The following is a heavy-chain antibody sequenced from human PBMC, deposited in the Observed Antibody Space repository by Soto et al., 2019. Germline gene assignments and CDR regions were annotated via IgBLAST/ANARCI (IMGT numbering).Heavy chain of an antibody. Sequence: QVQLVESGGGVVQPGRSLRLSCAASGFTFSSYAMHWVRQAPGKGLEWVAVISYDGSNKYYADSVKGRFTISRDNSKNTLYLQMNSLRAEDTAVHYCARDIAARGVSEDYYGMDVWGQGTTVTVSS. D-gene: IGHD6-6*01. CDR2: ISYDGSNK. J-gene: IGHJ6*02. V-gene: IGHV3-30-3*01. CDR1: GFTFSSYA. CDR3: ARDIAARGVSEDYYGMDV.